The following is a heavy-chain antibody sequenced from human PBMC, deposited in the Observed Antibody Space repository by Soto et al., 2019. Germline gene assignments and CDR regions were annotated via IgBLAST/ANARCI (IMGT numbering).Heavy chain of an antibody. CDR3: ASVTGDGYSSFNY. Sequence: LSLTCTVSGGSISSYYWSWIRQPPGKGLEWIGYIYYSGSTNYNPSLKSRVTISVDTSKNQFSLKLSSVTAADTAVYYCASVTGDGYSSFNYWGQGTLVTVSS. CDR1: GGSISSYY. CDR2: IYYSGST. V-gene: IGHV4-59*01. D-gene: IGHD4-4*01. J-gene: IGHJ4*02.